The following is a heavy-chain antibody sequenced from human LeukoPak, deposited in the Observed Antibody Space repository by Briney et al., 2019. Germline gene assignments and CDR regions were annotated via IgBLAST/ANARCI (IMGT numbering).Heavy chain of an antibody. V-gene: IGHV4-38-2*02. D-gene: IGHD5-18*01. Sequence: SETLSLTCTVSGYSISSGFFWGWIRQPPGKGLEWIGTMYHSGGTYYNPSLKSRVTISVDTSKNQFSLRLSSVTAADTAMYYCARDRGADTASTDWGQGTLVTVSS. CDR3: ARDRGADTASTD. CDR1: GYSISSGFF. J-gene: IGHJ4*02. CDR2: MYHSGGT.